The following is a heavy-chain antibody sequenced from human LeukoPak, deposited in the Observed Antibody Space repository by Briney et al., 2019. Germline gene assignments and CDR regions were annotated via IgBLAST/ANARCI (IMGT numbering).Heavy chain of an antibody. CDR2: MNPNSGNT. D-gene: IGHD1-26*01. V-gene: IGHV1-8*03. CDR1: GYTFTSYD. CDR3: AREGIVGALNWFDP. J-gene: IGHJ5*02. Sequence: ASVKVSCKASGYTFTSYDINWVRQATGQGLEWMGWMNPNSGNTGYAQKFQGRVTITRNTSISTAYMELTSLTSEDTAVYYCAREGIVGALNWFDPWGQGTLVTVSS.